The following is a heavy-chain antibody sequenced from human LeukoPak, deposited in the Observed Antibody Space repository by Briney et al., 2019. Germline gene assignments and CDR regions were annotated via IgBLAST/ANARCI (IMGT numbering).Heavy chain of an antibody. V-gene: IGHV3-23*01. CDR2: FSASGGST. J-gene: IGHJ4*02. CDR3: AKSPTRGILFDY. CDR1: GFTFGDYG. D-gene: IGHD6-13*01. Sequence: GGSLRLSCVGSGFTFGDYGMSWVRQAPGKGLEWVSGFSASGGSTYYADSVKGRFTISRDNSKNTLYLQMNSLRAEDTAVYYCAKSPTRGILFDYWGQGTLVTVSS.